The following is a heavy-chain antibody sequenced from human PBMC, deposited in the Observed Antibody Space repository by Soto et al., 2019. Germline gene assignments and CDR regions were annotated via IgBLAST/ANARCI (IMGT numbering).Heavy chain of an antibody. D-gene: IGHD1-26*01. J-gene: IGHJ4*02. CDR2: IIPIFGTA. V-gene: IGHV1-69*13. CDR3: ARNRIVGATQDYFDY. Sequence: SVKVSCKASGGTFSSYAISWVRQAPGQGLEWMGGIIPIFGTANYAQKFQGRVTITADESTNTAYMELSSLRSEDTAVYYCARNRIVGATQDYFDYWGQGTLVTVSS. CDR1: GGTFSSYA.